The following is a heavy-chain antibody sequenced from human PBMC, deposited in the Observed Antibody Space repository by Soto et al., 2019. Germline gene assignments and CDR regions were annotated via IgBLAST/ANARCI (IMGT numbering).Heavy chain of an antibody. J-gene: IGHJ4*02. CDR3: EVTTGY. Sequence: ASVKVSCEACGGTFSSYAISWVRQAPGQGLEYMGWVSPENRNAGYAPQFRGRVSMTADTSINTVYLELTTLTYEDTAVYYCEVTTGYWGQGTMVT. V-gene: IGHV1-8*02. CDR1: GGTFSSYA. CDR2: VSPENRNA. D-gene: IGHD4-17*01.